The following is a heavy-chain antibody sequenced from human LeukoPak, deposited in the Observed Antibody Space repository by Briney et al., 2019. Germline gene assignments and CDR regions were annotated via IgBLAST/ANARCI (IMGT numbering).Heavy chain of an antibody. CDR2: LSYDGTNT. CDR3: AKVGKKYRSGWSSPDFEI. CDR1: GFTFSSYA. D-gene: IGHD6-19*01. Sequence: GRSLRLSCAASGFTFSSYAMHWVRQAPAKGLEGVAVLSYDGTNTYYGDSVKGRFTISRDNSRNTLYLQMDSLRAEDTAVYYCAKVGKKYRSGWSSPDFEIWGQGTMVTVSS. J-gene: IGHJ3*02. V-gene: IGHV3-30*18.